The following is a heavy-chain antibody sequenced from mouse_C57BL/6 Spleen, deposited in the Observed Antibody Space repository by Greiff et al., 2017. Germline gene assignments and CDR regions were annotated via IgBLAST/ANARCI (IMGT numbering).Heavy chain of an antibody. CDR2: IDPSDSYT. CDR3: ARIRAGDGYPYWYFDV. V-gene: IGHV1-69*01. CDR1: GYTFTSYW. J-gene: IGHJ1*03. D-gene: IGHD2-3*01. Sequence: QVQLQQPGAELVMPGASVKLSCKASGYTFTSYWMHWVKQRPGQGLEWIGEIDPSDSYTNYNQKFKGKSTLTVDKSSSTAYMQRSSLTSEDSAVYYCARIRAGDGYPYWYFDVWGTGTTVTVSS.